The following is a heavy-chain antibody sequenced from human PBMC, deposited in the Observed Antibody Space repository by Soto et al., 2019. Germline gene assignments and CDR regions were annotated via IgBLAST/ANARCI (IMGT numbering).Heavy chain of an antibody. D-gene: IGHD3-16*01. J-gene: IGHJ4*02. CDR1: GFTFSSYS. V-gene: IGHV3-48*01. CDR3: ARAYEGDYFDY. Sequence: PGGSLRLSCAASGFTFSSYSMNWVRQAPGKGLEWVSYISSSSSSKDYADSVKGRFTISRDNSKNTLYLQMNSLRAEDTAVYYCARAYEGDYFDYWGQGTLVTVSS. CDR2: ISSSSSSK.